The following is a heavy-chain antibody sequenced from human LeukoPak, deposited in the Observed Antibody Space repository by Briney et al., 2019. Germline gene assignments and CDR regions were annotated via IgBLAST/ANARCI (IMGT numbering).Heavy chain of an antibody. D-gene: IGHD2-2*01. CDR1: GGSISSYY. Sequence: SETLSLTCTVSGGSISSYYWSWIRQPPGKGLEWIGYIYYGGSTNYNPSLKSRVTISVDTYKNQFSLKLSSVTAADTAVYYCARGSVVPAAIRPGGFDYWGQGTLVTVSS. V-gene: IGHV4-59*01. J-gene: IGHJ4*02. CDR2: IYYGGST. CDR3: ARGSVVPAAIRPGGFDY.